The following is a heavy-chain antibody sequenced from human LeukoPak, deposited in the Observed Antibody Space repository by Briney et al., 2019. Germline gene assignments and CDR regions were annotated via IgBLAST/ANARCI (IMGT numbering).Heavy chain of an antibody. CDR1: GGSITFGSYY. V-gene: IGHV4-61*09. D-gene: IGHD3-16*02. Sequence: SQTVSLTCTVSGGSITFGSYYWTWIRQPAGKGLEWIGHINTSGRTFYNPSLKSRVTISMDTSMNQFSLRLNSVTAADTAVYYCARARVIPASFDDWGTGALVTVS. J-gene: IGHJ4*02. CDR3: ARARVIPASFDD. CDR2: INTSGRT.